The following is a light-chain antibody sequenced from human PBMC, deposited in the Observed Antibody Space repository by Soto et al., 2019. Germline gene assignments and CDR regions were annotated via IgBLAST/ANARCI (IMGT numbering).Light chain of an antibody. CDR1: QSVSSGY. CDR2: GAS. Sequence: PGERATLSCRASQSVSSGYLAWYQQKPGQAPRLLIYGASTRATGIPDRFSGSGSETDFTLTISRLEPEDFAVYYCQQYGSSPRTFGGGTKVQI. J-gene: IGKJ4*01. CDR3: QQYGSSPRT. V-gene: IGKV3-20*01.